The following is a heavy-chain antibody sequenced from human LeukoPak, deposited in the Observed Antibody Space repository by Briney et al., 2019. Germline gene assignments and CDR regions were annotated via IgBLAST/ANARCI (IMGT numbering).Heavy chain of an antibody. D-gene: IGHD3-22*01. CDR2: IRGKAYGGTT. J-gene: IGHJ4*02. Sequence: GGSLRLSCAASGFTFSNFAMTWVRQAPGKGLEWVGFIRGKAYGGTTEYAASVKGRFTISRDDSKSIAYLQMNSLKTEDTAVYYCTRGRYYDSSGYYYVEYWGQGTLVTVSS. CDR1: GFTFSNFA. CDR3: TRGRYYDSSGYYYVEY. V-gene: IGHV3-49*04.